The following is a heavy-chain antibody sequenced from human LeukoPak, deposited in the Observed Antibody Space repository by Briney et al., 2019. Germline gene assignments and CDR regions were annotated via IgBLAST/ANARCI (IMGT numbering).Heavy chain of an antibody. J-gene: IGHJ4*02. V-gene: IGHV1-18*01. CDR3: ARDVNEYYFDY. CDR1: GGTFSSYA. CDR2: ISAYNGNT. D-gene: IGHD2-8*01. Sequence: ASVKVSCKASGGTFSSYAISWVRQAPGQGLEWMGWISAYNGNTNYAQKLQGRVTMTTDTSTSTAYMELRSLRSDDTAVYYCARDVNEYYFDYWGQGTLVTVSS.